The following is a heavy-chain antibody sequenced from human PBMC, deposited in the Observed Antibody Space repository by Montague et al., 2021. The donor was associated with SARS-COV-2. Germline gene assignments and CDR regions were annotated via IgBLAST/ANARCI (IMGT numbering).Heavy chain of an antibody. J-gene: IGHJ4*02. V-gene: IGHV3-30-3*01. D-gene: IGHD3-10*01. CDR1: GFTFSSYA. Sequence: SLRLSCAASGFTFSSYAMHWVRQAPGKGLEWVAVISYDGSNKYYADSVKGRFTISRDNSKNTLYLQMNSLRAEDTAVYYCARDIRVLLWFGEFDYWGQGTLVTASS. CDR3: ARDIRVLLWFGEFDY. CDR2: ISYDGSNK.